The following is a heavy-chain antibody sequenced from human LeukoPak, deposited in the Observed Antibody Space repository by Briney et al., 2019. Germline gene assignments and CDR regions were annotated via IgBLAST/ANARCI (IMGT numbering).Heavy chain of an antibody. J-gene: IGHJ3*02. Sequence: AAVKVSCKASGYTFTNYYMHWVRQPPGQGLEWMGIINPSGGSTSYAQKFQGRVTMTRDTSTSTVYMELSSLRSEDTAVYYCARVGTVVTFAFDIWGQGTMVTVSS. CDR1: GYTFTNYY. CDR3: ARVGTVVTFAFDI. V-gene: IGHV1-46*03. D-gene: IGHD4-23*01. CDR2: INPSGGST.